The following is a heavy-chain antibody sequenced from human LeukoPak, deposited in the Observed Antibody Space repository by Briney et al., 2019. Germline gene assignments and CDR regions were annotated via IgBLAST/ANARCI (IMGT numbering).Heavy chain of an antibody. Sequence: GESLKISCKGSGYSFTSYWIGWVRQMPGKGLEWMGIIYPSDSDTTYSPSFQGQVTISADKSISTAYLQWSSLKASDTAVYYCARQSRVQMVRGIISHYDYWGQGTLVTVSS. V-gene: IGHV5-51*01. D-gene: IGHD3-10*01. CDR2: IYPSDSDT. J-gene: IGHJ4*02. CDR1: GYSFTSYW. CDR3: ARQSRVQMVRGIISHYDY.